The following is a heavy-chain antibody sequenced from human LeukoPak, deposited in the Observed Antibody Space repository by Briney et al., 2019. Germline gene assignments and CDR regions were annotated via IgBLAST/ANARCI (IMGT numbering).Heavy chain of an antibody. J-gene: IGHJ3*02. D-gene: IGHD3-3*01. V-gene: IGHV4-4*07. CDR2: IYTSGST. Sequence: SETLSPTCTVSGGSISSYYWSWIRQPAGKGLEWIGRIYTSGSTNYNPSLKSRVTMSVDTSKNQFSLKLSSVTAADTAVYYCARMYDFWSGYLAAFDIWGQGTMVTVSS. CDR3: ARMYDFWSGYLAAFDI. CDR1: GGSISSYY.